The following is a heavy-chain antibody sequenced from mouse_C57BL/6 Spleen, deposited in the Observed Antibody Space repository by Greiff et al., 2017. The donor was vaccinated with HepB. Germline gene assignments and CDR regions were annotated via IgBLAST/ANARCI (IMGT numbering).Heavy chain of an antibody. CDR1: GFTFSDYY. CDR2: ISNGGGST. Sequence: DVQLQESGGGLVQPGGSLKLSCAASGFTFSDYYMYWVRQTPEKRLEWVAYISNGGGSTYYPDTVKGRFTISRDNAKNTLYLQMSRLKSEDTAMYYCARHIWPYWYFDVWGTGTTVTVSS. J-gene: IGHJ1*03. V-gene: IGHV5-12*01. CDR3: ARHIWPYWYFDV.